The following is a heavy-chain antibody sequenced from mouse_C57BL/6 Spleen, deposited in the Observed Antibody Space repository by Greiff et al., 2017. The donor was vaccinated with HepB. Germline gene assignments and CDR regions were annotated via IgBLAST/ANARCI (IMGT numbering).Heavy chain of an antibody. V-gene: IGHV2-2*01. D-gene: IGHD1-1*01. J-gene: IGHJ1*03. CDR1: GFSLTSYG. CDR2: IWSGGST. Sequence: QVQLKESGPGLVQPSQSLSITCTVSGFSLTSYGVHWVRQSPGKGLEWLGVIWSGGSTDYNAAFISRLSISKDNSKSQVFFKMNSLQADDTAIYYCAREPLYYGSSYGYFDVWGTGTTVTVSS. CDR3: AREPLYYGSSYGYFDV.